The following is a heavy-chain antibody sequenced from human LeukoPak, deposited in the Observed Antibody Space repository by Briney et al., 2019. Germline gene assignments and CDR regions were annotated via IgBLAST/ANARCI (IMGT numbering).Heavy chain of an antibody. Sequence: PGGSLRLSCAASGFTFSNAWMSWVRQAPGKGLEWVGRIKSKTDGGTTDYAAPVKGRVTISRDDSKNTLYLQMNSLKTEDTAVYYCTTEYNWNYGVNFFDYWGQGTLVTVSS. CDR2: IKSKTDGGTT. CDR3: TTEYNWNYGVNFFDY. V-gene: IGHV3-15*01. CDR1: GFTFSNAW. J-gene: IGHJ4*02. D-gene: IGHD1-7*01.